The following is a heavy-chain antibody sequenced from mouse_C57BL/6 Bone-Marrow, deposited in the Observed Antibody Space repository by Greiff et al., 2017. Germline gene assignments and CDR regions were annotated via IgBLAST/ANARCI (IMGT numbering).Heavy chain of an antibody. D-gene: IGHD2-2*01. V-gene: IGHV1-64*01. J-gene: IGHJ3*01. CDR3: ARGYGVFAY. Sequence: QVQLQQPGAELVKPGASVKLSCKASGYTFTSYWMHWVKQRPGQGLEWIGMIHPNSGSTNYNEKFKSKATLTVDKSSSTAYMQLSSLTSEVSAVYYCARGYGVFAYWGQGTLVTVSA. CDR1: GYTFTSYW. CDR2: IHPNSGST.